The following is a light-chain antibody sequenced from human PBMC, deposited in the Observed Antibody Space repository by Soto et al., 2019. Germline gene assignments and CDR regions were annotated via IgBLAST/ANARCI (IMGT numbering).Light chain of an antibody. Sequence: EIVVTQSPALVSVSPGERATLSCRASQSVSSYLAWYQQKPGQAPRLLIYDASNRATGIPARFSGSGSGTDFTLTISSLEPEDFAVYYCQQRSNWPITFGQGTRLEIK. CDR3: QQRSNWPIT. CDR1: QSVSSY. J-gene: IGKJ5*01. CDR2: DAS. V-gene: IGKV3-11*01.